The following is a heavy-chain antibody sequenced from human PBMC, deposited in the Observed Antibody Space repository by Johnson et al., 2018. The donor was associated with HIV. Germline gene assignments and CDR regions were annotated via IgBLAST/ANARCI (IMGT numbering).Heavy chain of an antibody. J-gene: IGHJ3*02. D-gene: IGHD6-6*01. CDR1: GFTVSSNY. CDR3: SSTIAARGAFDI. V-gene: IGHV3-53*03. Sequence: VQLVESGGGLIQPGGSLRLSCAASGFTVSSNYMSWVRQAPGKGLEWVSVIYSGGSTIYYADSVKGRFTISRDNAKNSLYLQMNSLRAEDTAVYYCSSTIAARGAFDIWGQGTMINVSS. CDR2: IYSGGSTI.